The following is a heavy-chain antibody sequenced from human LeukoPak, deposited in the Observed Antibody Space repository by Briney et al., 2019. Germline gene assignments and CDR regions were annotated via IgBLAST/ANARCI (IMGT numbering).Heavy chain of an antibody. CDR3: ARHIGGGIEDMDV. J-gene: IGHJ6*03. V-gene: IGHV4-59*08. CDR2: IYVTGST. CDR1: GGSIGTYY. D-gene: IGHD3-16*02. Sequence: SETLSLTCTVSGGSIGTYYWSWIRQSPGKGLEWIGYIYVTGSTRYNPYLQSRVTISVDTSRNQYFLKMSSVTAADTAVYYCARHIGGGIEDMDVWGKGTKVTVSS.